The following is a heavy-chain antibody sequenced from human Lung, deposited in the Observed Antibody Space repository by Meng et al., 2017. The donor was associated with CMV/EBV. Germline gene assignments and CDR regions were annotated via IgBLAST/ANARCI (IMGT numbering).Heavy chain of an antibody. V-gene: IGHV4-4*07. Sequence: QVQIQDSGPGLVKPSGXLSLTCIVSGASIKNYNWNWVRQPAGQGLEWIGLIQVIGHTVYNPSLKSRVTVSLDASKSQFSLTLNSVTAADTATYYCAGSRPGGGACDYWGQGILVTVSS. J-gene: IGHJ4*02. D-gene: IGHD3-16*01. CDR3: AGSRPGGGACDY. CDR1: GASIKNYN. CDR2: IQVIGHT.